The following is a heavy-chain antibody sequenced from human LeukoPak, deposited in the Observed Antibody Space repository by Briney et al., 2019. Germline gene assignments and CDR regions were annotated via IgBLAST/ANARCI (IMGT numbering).Heavy chain of an antibody. Sequence: ASVKVSCKASGGTFSSYAISWVRQAPGQGLEWMGGIIPIFGIANYAQKFQGRVTITADESTSTAYMELSSLRSEDTAVYYCARDRRVGVLRDAFDIWGQGTMVTVSS. J-gene: IGHJ3*02. CDR2: IIPIFGIA. CDR1: GGTFSSYA. V-gene: IGHV1-69*13. D-gene: IGHD1-26*01. CDR3: ARDRRVGVLRDAFDI.